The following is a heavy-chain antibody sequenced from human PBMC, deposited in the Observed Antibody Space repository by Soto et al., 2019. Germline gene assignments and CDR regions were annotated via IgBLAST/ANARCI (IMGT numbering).Heavy chain of an antibody. Sequence: ASVKVSCKASGYTFTGYYMHRVRQAPGQGLEWMGWINPNSGGTNYAQKFQGRVTMTRDTSISTAYMELSRLRSDDTAVYYCASLRFSYDFWSGYSYGMDVWGQGTTVTVSS. CDR1: GYTFTGYY. CDR2: INPNSGGT. V-gene: IGHV1-2*02. J-gene: IGHJ6*02. CDR3: ASLRFSYDFWSGYSYGMDV. D-gene: IGHD3-3*01.